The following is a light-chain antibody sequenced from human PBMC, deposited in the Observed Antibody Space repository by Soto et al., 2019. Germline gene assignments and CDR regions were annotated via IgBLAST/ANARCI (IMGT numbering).Light chain of an antibody. V-gene: IGKV1-27*01. J-gene: IGKJ4*01. CDR1: LPISNY. CDR3: QKYNSAPLT. CDR2: AAS. Sequence: MSQARAALAASEGVDFTSTCRASLPISNYLAWYQKKPGKIPNLLIYAASTLQAGVPSRFSGSGSGTDFTLTISSLQPADVAAYYCQKYNSAPLTFGGGT.